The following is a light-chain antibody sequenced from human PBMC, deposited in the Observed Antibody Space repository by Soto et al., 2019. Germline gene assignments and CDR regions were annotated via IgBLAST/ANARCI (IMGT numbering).Light chain of an antibody. CDR1: SGDVGSYSY. Sequence: QSALTQPASVSGSPGQSITIACTGTSGDVGSYSYVSWYQQHPGKAPKLIIYDVSNRPSGVSNRFSGSKSGNTASLTISGLQAEDEADYYCSSYTSSYNYVFGTGTKVTVL. J-gene: IGLJ1*01. CDR2: DVS. CDR3: SSYTSSYNYV. V-gene: IGLV2-14*03.